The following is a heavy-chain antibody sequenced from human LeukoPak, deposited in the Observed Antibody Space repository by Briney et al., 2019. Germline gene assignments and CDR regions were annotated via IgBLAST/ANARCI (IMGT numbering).Heavy chain of an antibody. J-gene: IGHJ4*02. Sequence: SETLSLTCTVSGGSISSYYWGWIRQPPGKGLEWIGYIYYSGSTNYNPSLKSRVTISVDTSKNQFSLKLSSVTAADTAVYYCARVSSYGYYFDYWGQGTLVTVSS. D-gene: IGHD5-18*01. CDR2: IYYSGST. CDR3: ARVSSYGYYFDY. CDR1: GGSISSYY. V-gene: IGHV4-59*01.